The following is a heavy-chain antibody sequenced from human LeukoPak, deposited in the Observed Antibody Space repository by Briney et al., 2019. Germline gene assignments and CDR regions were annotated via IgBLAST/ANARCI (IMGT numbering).Heavy chain of an antibody. CDR3: ARGDYYDSSGYQYYYYGMDV. CDR1: GFTFSSYG. Sequence: GGSLRLSCAASGFTFSSYGMRWVRQAPGEGLEWVAVIWYDGSNKYYADSVKGRFTISRDNSKNTLYLQMNSLRAEDTAVYYCARGDYYDSSGYQYYYYGMDVWGQGTTVTVSS. D-gene: IGHD3-22*01. CDR2: IWYDGSNK. V-gene: IGHV3-33*01. J-gene: IGHJ6*02.